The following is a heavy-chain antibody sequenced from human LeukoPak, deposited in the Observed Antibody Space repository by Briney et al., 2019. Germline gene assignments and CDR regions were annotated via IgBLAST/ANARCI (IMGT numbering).Heavy chain of an antibody. CDR2: IYYSGST. J-gene: IGHJ5*02. Sequence: PSETLSLTCTVSGGSISSYYWSWIRQPPGKGLEWIGYIYYSGSTNYNPSLKSRVTISVDTSKNQFSLKLSSVTAADTAVYYCAGQGVNWFDPWGQGTLVTVSS. D-gene: IGHD3-16*01. V-gene: IGHV4-59*01. CDR3: AGQGVNWFDP. CDR1: GGSISSYY.